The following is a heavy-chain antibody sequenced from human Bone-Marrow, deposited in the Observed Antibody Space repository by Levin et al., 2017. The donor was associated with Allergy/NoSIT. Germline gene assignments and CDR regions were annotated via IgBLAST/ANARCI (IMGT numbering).Heavy chain of an antibody. J-gene: IGHJ4*02. V-gene: IGHV1-18*01. CDR3: ARSSEGAVADY. D-gene: IGHD6-19*01. CDR2: ISAYNGNT. Sequence: GESLKISCKASGYTFTSYGISWVRQAPGQGLEWMGWISAYNGNTNYAQKLQGRVTMTTDTSTSTAYMELRSLRSDDTAVYYCARSSEGAVADYWGQGTLVTVSS. CDR1: GYTFTSYG.